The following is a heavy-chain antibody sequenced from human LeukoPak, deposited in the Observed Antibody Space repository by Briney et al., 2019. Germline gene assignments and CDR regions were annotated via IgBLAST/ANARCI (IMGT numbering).Heavy chain of an antibody. CDR3: ATVRGDYARGMNGMDV. D-gene: IGHD4-17*01. V-gene: IGHV3-53*01. J-gene: IGHJ6*04. Sequence: GGSLRLSCAPSGFTVSSRYMSWARQAPGKGLEWVSVIYIDGSTYYTDSVKGRFTISRDNFKNTLYLQMNSLRAEDTAVYYCATVRGDYARGMNGMDVWGKGTTVTVSS. CDR1: GFTVSSRY. CDR2: IYIDGST.